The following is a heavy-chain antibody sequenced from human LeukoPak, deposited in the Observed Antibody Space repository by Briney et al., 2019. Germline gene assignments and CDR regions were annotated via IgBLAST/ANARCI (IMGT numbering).Heavy chain of an antibody. CDR3: ARSASWGQSYYYYMDV. J-gene: IGHJ6*03. V-gene: IGHV4-59*12. CDR1: GGSINGYY. CDR2: IYYSGNT. Sequence: SETLSLTCTVSGGSINGYYCSWIRQPPGRGLEWIGYIYYSGNTNYSPSLKSRVTISVDTSKNQFSLKLSSVTAADTAVYYCARSASWGQSYYYYMDVWGKGTTVTVSS. D-gene: IGHD3-16*01.